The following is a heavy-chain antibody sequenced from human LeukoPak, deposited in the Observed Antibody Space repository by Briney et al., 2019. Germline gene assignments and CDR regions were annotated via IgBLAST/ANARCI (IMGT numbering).Heavy chain of an antibody. V-gene: IGHV1-2*02. CDR2: INPNSGGT. CDR3: ARYLWFGELGFVY. CDR1: GYTFTGYY. Sequence: GASVKVSCKASGYTFTGYYMHWVRQAPGQGLEWMGWINPNSGGTNYAQKFQGRVTMTRDTSISTAYMELSRLRSDDTAVYYCARYLWFGELGFVYWGQGTLVTVSS. J-gene: IGHJ4*02. D-gene: IGHD3-10*01.